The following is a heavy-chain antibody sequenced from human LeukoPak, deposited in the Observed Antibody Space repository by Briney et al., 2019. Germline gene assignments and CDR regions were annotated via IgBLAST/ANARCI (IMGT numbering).Heavy chain of an antibody. J-gene: IGHJ4*02. D-gene: IGHD2-2*01. Sequence: GASVKVSCKASGYTFTSYGISWVRQAPGRGLEWMGWISAYNGNTNYAQKLQGRVTMTTDTSTSTAYMELRSLRSDDTAVYYCARFHCSSTSCYDGFDYWGQGTLVTVSS. CDR1: GYTFTSYG. CDR3: ARFHCSSTSCYDGFDY. V-gene: IGHV1-18*01. CDR2: ISAYNGNT.